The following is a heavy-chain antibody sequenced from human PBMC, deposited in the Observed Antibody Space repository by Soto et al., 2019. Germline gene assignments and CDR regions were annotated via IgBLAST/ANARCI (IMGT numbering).Heavy chain of an antibody. J-gene: IGHJ4*02. D-gene: IGHD3-10*01. CDR2: IKGDGIST. CDR3: ARGAMGNYYNDY. Sequence: EVQLVESGGGLVQSGGSLRLSCAAAGFTFSSYWMHWVRQAPGKGLVWVSRIKGDGISTNSADSVQGRFTISSDNAKDTVFLQINGLSADDTAVYYCARGAMGNYYNDYWGQGTLVTVSS. CDR1: GFTFSSYW. V-gene: IGHV3-74*01.